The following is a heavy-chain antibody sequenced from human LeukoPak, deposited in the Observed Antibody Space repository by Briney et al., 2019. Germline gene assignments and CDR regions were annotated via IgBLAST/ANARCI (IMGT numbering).Heavy chain of an antibody. Sequence: GSLRLSCAASGFSFSRFWMTWVRQAPGKGPEWVANIKQDGSQKYYVDSVNGRFTISRDNAKNSLYLQMNSLRAEDTAVYYCARGYYYDSSGYYPDYWGQGTLVTVSS. V-gene: IGHV3-7*03. D-gene: IGHD3-22*01. CDR3: ARGYYYDSSGYYPDY. CDR2: IKQDGSQK. CDR1: GFSFSRFW. J-gene: IGHJ4*02.